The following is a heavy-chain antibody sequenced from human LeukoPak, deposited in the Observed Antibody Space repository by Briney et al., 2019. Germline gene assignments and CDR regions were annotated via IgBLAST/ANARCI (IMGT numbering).Heavy chain of an antibody. CDR2: IYYSGST. J-gene: IGHJ4*02. CDR1: GGSISSYY. D-gene: IGHD5-24*01. Sequence: SETLSLTCTVSGGSISSYYWSWIRQPPGKGLEWIGYIYYSGSTNYNPSLKSRVTISVDTSKNQFSLKRSSVTAADPAVYYCARSDGGRWLHIDYWGQGTLVTVSS. CDR3: ARSDGGRWLHIDY. V-gene: IGHV4-59*01.